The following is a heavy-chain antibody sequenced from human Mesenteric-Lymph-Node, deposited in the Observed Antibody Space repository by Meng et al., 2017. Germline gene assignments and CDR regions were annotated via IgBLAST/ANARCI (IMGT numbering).Heavy chain of an antibody. CDR2: INPSGGST. D-gene: IGHD1-26*01. CDR3: ARGVGEDYYYYYGMDV. CDR1: GYTFTSYY. V-gene: IGHV1-46*01. Sequence: ASVKVSCKASGYTFTSYYMHWVRQAPGQGLEWMGIINPSGGSTSYAQKFQGRVTMTRDTSTSTVYMELSSLRSEDTAVYYCARGVGEDYYYYYGMDVWGQGTTVTVSS. J-gene: IGHJ6*02.